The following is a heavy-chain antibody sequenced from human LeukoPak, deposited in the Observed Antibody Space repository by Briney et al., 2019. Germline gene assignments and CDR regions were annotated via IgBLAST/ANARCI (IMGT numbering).Heavy chain of an antibody. V-gene: IGHV3-23*01. D-gene: IGHD4-23*01. J-gene: IGHJ4*02. CDR1: GFTFSSYA. CDR2: ISGSGGST. Sequence: GGSLRLSCAASGFTFSSYAMSWVRQAPGKGLEWVSAISGSGGSTYYADSVKGRFTISRDNAKNSLYLQMNSLRAEDTALYYCAKVARIGGNFDYWGQGTLVTVSS. CDR3: AKVARIGGNFDY.